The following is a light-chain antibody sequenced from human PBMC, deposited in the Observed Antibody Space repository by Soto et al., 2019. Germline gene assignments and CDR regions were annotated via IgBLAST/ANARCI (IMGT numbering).Light chain of an antibody. CDR1: SSNIGNNY. J-gene: IGLJ2*01. V-gene: IGLV1-51*01. CDR2: DNN. Sequence: QSVLTQPPSVSAAPGQKVTISCSGSSSNIGNNYVSWYQQLPGTAPKLLIYDNNVRPSGIPDRFSGSKSGTSATLDITGLQTGDGADYYCGTWDNSLSAVFGGGTKVTVL. CDR3: GTWDNSLSAV.